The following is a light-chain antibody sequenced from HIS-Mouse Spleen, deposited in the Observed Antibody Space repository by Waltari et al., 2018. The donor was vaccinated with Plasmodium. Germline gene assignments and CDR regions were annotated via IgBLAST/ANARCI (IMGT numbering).Light chain of an antibody. CDR1: ALPKKY. J-gene: IGLJ3*02. CDR2: EDS. V-gene: IGLV3-10*01. CDR3: YSTDSSGNHRV. Sequence: SYELTQPPSVSVSPGQTARITCSGDALPKKYAYWYQQKSGQAPVLVMYEDSKRPSGIPGGFSGASSGTMATLTISGAQVEEEADYYCYSTDSSGNHRVFGGGTKLTVL.